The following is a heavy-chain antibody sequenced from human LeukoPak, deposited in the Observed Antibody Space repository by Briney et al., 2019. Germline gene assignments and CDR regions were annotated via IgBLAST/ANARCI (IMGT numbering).Heavy chain of an antibody. Sequence: GGSLRLSCAASEFTFSNYWMSWVRQAPGKGPEWVASIKEDGSIKYYVDSVKGRFTISRDNAKNSLYLQINSLRAEDTAVYYCARDLQYTSSQVDYWGQGTLVTVSS. V-gene: IGHV3-7*01. CDR2: IKEDGSIK. CDR1: EFTFSNYW. J-gene: IGHJ4*02. CDR3: ARDLQYTSSQVDY. D-gene: IGHD6-13*01.